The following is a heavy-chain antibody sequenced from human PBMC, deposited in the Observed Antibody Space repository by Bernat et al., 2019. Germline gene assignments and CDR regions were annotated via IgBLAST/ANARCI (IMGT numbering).Heavy chain of an antibody. CDR3: ARGAKGYQRFGDY. J-gene: IGHJ4*02. CDR1: GFTFSSYG. CDR2: IWYDGSNK. Sequence: QVQLVESGGGVVQPGRSLRLSCAASGFTFSSYGMHWVRQAPGKGLEWVAVIWYDGSNKYYADSVKGRFTISRDNSKNTLYLQMNSLRAEDTAVYYCARGAKGYQRFGDYWGQGTLVTVSS. V-gene: IGHV3-33*01. D-gene: IGHD3-10*01.